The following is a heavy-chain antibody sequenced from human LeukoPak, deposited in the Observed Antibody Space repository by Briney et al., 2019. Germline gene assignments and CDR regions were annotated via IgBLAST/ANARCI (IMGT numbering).Heavy chain of an antibody. Sequence: GGSLRLSCAVSGFSFSTYWMSWVRQAPGKGLEWVAVISYDGSNKYYADSVKGRFTISRDDSKNTLYLQMNSLRAEDTAVYYCAKGGYGSGSYYTWWGQGTLVTVSS. CDR3: AKGGYGSGSYYTW. J-gene: IGHJ4*02. V-gene: IGHV3-30*18. CDR1: GFSFSTYW. CDR2: ISYDGSNK. D-gene: IGHD3-10*01.